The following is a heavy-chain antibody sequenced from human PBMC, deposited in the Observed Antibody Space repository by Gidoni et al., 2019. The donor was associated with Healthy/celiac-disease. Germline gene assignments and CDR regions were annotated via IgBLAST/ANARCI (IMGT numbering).Heavy chain of an antibody. CDR1: GGSISSSSYY. D-gene: IGHD5-18*01. CDR3: ARFFLSITWIQLLSLGGRFDP. CDR2: IYYSGST. J-gene: IGHJ5*02. Sequence: QLQLQESGPGLVKPSETLSLTCTVSGGSISSSSYYWGWIRQPPGKGLEWIGSIYYSGSTYYNPSRKSRVTISVDTSKNQFSLKLSSVTAADTAVYYCARFFLSITWIQLLSLGGRFDPWGQGTLVTVSS. V-gene: IGHV4-39*01.